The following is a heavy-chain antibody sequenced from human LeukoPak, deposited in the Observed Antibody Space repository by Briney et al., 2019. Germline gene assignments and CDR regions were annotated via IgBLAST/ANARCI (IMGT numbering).Heavy chain of an antibody. CDR3: AKDVNFDIGGYFDY. CDR1: GFTFDDYA. CDR2: ISWNRGSI. V-gene: IGHV3-9*01. D-gene: IGHD2-15*01. Sequence: GGSLRLSCAASGFTFDDYAMHWVRQAPGKGLEWVSGISWNRGSIGYADSVKGRFTISRDNAKNSLYLQMNSLRAEDTALYYCAKDVNFDIGGYFDYWGQGTLVTVSS. J-gene: IGHJ4*02.